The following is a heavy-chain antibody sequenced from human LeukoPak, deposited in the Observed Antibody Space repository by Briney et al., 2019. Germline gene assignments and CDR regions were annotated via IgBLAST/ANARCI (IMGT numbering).Heavy chain of an antibody. D-gene: IGHD3-22*01. V-gene: IGHV1-18*01. J-gene: IGHJ4*02. Sequence: ASVEVSCKASGYTFSSYAFSWVRQATGHLLEWMGWINTYNSNTDYAQKLQGRVTMTTDTSTSTAYMELRSLRSDDTAVYYCARHSSHSHFDYWGQGTLVTVSS. CDR3: ARHSSHSHFDY. CDR1: GYTFSSYA. CDR2: INTYNSNT.